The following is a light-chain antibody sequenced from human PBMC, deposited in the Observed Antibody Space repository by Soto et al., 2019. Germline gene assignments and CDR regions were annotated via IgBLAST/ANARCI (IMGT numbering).Light chain of an antibody. J-gene: IGLJ1*01. CDR1: SANIGAAYN. Sequence: QYMRAQPPSVSGAPGQRVTISCTGSSANIGAAYNVDWYQQLPGTAPKLLIYGNNNRPSGVPARFSGSKSGTSASLAIAGLQAEDEGDYYCQSYDSSLSGYVFGTGTKVTVL. V-gene: IGLV1-40*01. CDR2: GNN. CDR3: QSYDSSLSGYV.